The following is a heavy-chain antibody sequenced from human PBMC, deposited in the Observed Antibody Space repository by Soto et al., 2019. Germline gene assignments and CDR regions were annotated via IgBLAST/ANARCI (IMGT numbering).Heavy chain of an antibody. CDR3: ARDFAGGSNDAFDF. V-gene: IGHV1-3*01. D-gene: IGHD5-12*01. CDR1: GYTCTSYA. CDR2: INAGNFHT. Sequence: ASVKVSGKASGYTCTSYALRFVRQAPGQSLECICWINAGNFHTKYSRECRDRRAITIDTSSITAGMEFRSLESADTAVFYCARDFAGGSNDAFDFWGQGTMVTVSS. J-gene: IGHJ3*01.